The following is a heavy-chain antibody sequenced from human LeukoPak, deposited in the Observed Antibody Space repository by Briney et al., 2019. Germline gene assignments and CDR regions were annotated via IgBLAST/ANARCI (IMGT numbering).Heavy chain of an antibody. D-gene: IGHD3-22*01. J-gene: IGHJ5*02. CDR3: ARDYYDSSPPDP. CDR1: GYTLTELS. CDR2: FDPEDGET. Sequence: ASVKVSCKVSGYTLTELSMHWVRQAPGKGLEWMGGFDPEDGETIYAQKFQGRVTMTEDTSTDTAYMELSSLRSEDTAVYYCARDYYDSSPPDPWGQGTLVTVSS. V-gene: IGHV1-24*01.